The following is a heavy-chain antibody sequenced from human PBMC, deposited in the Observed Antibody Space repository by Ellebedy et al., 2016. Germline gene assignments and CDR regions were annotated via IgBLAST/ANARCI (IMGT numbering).Heavy chain of an antibody. V-gene: IGHV4-39*07. CDR1: GGSIAGSPYY. CDR2: VYHTGFT. Sequence: SETLSLTCSVSGGSIAGSPYYWAWIRQPPGTGLEWIASVYHTGFTFYNPSLKSRVSVSVDTSKNHFSLRLTSVTAADTAVFYCARDFRRATIYYFDSWGQGNLVSVSS. J-gene: IGHJ4*02. D-gene: IGHD5-24*01. CDR3: ARDFRRATIYYFDS.